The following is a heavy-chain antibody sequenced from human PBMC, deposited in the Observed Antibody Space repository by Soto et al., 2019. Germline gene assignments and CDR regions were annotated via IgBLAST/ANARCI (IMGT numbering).Heavy chain of an antibody. CDR3: ARGLSPVDTVMHFFDY. J-gene: IGHJ4*02. CDR2: INHSGST. Sequence: SETQPLTCAVYGWNFSGYYWSRIRLTPGKGLEWIGEINHSGSTNYNPSLKSRVTISVDTSKNQFSLKLSSVTAADTAVHYCARGLSPVDTVMHFFDYWGQGTLVTVSP. CDR1: GWNFSGYY. D-gene: IGHD5-18*01. V-gene: IGHV4-34*01.